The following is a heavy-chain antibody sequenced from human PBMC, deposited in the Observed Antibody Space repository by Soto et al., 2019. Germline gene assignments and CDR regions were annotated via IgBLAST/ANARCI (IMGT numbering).Heavy chain of an antibody. D-gene: IGHD6-13*01. V-gene: IGHV2-70*01. CDR1: GFSLSTSAMC. CDR3: ARRRGIAAPFDP. Sequence: SGPTLVNPTQTLTLTCTFSGFSLSTSAMCVSWIRQPPGRALEWLALIDWDDDKYYSTSLKTRLTISKDTSKNQVVLTMTNMDPVDTAMYYCARRRGIAAPFDPWGQGTLVTVSS. J-gene: IGHJ5*02. CDR2: IDWDDDK.